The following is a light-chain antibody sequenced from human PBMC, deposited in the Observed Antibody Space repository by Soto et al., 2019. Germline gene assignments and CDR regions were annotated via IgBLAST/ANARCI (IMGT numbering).Light chain of an antibody. CDR2: EVS. J-gene: IGLJ1*01. Sequence: QSALTQPPSASGSPGQSVAISCTGTSSDVGGYNYVSWYQQHPGKAPKLMIYEVSKRPSGVPDRFSGSKSGNTASLTVSGRQAEDEADYYCCSYAGSNNFPYVFGTGTKVTV. CDR1: SSDVGGYNY. CDR3: CSYAGSNNFPYV. V-gene: IGLV2-8*01.